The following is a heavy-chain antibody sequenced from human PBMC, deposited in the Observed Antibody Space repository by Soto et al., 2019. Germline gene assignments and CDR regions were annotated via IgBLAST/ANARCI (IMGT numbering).Heavy chain of an antibody. CDR3: AKSKLGDFWPVGGDV. Sequence: EVQLLESGGGLVQPGGSLRLSCAASGFTFSSYAMSWVRQAPGKGLEWVSAISGSGGNTYYADSMKGRFTISRDNSKNTLYLQMNSLRAEDTAVYYCAKSKLGDFWPVGGDVWGQGTTVTVSS. D-gene: IGHD3-3*01. CDR1: GFTFSSYA. V-gene: IGHV3-23*01. CDR2: ISGSGGNT. J-gene: IGHJ6*02.